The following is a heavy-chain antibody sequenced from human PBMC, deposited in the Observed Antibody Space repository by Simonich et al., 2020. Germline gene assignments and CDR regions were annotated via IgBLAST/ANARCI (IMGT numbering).Heavy chain of an antibody. J-gene: IGHJ6*03. CDR3: ARGGVQYYYYYMDV. CDR1: GYTFTGYY. D-gene: IGHD3-3*01. Sequence: QVQLVQSGAEVKKPGASVKVSCKASGYTFTGYYMHWVRQAPGQGIEWKGGINPTGGGTNNAQKFQGRVTMTRDTSISTAYMELSRLRSDDTAVYYCARGGVQYYYYYMDVWGKGTTVTVSS. V-gene: IGHV1-2*02. CDR2: INPTGGGT.